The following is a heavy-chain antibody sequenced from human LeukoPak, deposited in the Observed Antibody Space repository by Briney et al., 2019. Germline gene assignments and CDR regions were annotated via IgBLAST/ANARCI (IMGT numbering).Heavy chain of an antibody. V-gene: IGHV3-23*01. J-gene: IGHJ4*02. CDR1: GFTFSSYA. CDR2: ITGSGGST. Sequence: GGSLRLSRAASGFTFSSYAMSWVRQAPGKGLEWVSGITGSGGSTYYADSVKGRFTISRDNSKNTLYLQMNRLRAEDTAVYYCANGGSIAVATPLDYWGQGTLVTDSS. CDR3: ANGGSIAVATPLDY. D-gene: IGHD6-19*01.